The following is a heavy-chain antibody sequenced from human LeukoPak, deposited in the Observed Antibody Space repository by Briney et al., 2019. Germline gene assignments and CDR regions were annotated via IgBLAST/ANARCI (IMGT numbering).Heavy chain of an antibody. Sequence: LGESMKISCKGSGCSFTSYWIGWVRQMPGKGLEWMGIIYPGDSDTRYSPSFQGQVTISADKSISTAYLQWSSLKASDTAMYYCARSDILTGHNWFDPWGQGTLVTVSS. V-gene: IGHV5-51*01. CDR3: ARSDILTGHNWFDP. D-gene: IGHD3-9*01. CDR2: IYPGDSDT. J-gene: IGHJ5*02. CDR1: GCSFTSYW.